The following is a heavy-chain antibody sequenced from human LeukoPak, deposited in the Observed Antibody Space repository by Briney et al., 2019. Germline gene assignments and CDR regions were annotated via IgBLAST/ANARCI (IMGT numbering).Heavy chain of an antibody. J-gene: IGHJ3*02. CDR2: IYYSGST. CDR1: GGSISSGGYY. V-gene: IGHV4-31*03. Sequence: PSETLSLTCTVSGGSISSGGYYWSWIRQHPGKGLEWIGYIYYSGSTYYNPSLKSRVTISVDTSKNQFSLKLSSVTAADTAVYYCARGGRRITMSLGAFDIWGQGTMVTVSS. D-gene: IGHD3-22*01. CDR3: ARGGRRITMSLGAFDI.